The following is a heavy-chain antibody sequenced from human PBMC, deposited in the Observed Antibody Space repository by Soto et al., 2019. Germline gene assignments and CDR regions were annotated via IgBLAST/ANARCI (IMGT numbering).Heavy chain of an antibody. J-gene: IGHJ1*01. D-gene: IGHD6-19*01. CDR2: IKQDGSEK. V-gene: IGHV3-7*01. Sequence: PGGSLRLSCAASGFTFSNAWMNWVRQAPGKGLEWVANIKQDGSEKYYVDSVKGRFTISRDNAKNSVYLHMNSLSAEDTAVYYCARDQQGSGWYRFFQHWGQGTLVTVSS. CDR3: ARDQQGSGWYRFFQH. CDR1: GFTFSNAW.